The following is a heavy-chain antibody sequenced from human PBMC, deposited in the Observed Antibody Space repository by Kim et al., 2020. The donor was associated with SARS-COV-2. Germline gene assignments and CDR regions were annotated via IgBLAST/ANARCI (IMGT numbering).Heavy chain of an antibody. D-gene: IGHD3-10*01. CDR2: INTNTGNP. J-gene: IGHJ6*02. V-gene: IGHV7-4-1*02. CDR3: ARCSVDPRKGYGSGSYYEWVYYYYGMDV. Sequence: ASVKVSCKASGYTFTSYAMNWVRQAPGQGLEWKGWINTNTGNPTYAQGFTGRFVFSLDTSVSTAYLQISSLKAEDTAVYYCARCSVDPRKGYGSGSYYEWVYYYYGMDVWGQGTTVTVSS. CDR1: GYTFTSYA.